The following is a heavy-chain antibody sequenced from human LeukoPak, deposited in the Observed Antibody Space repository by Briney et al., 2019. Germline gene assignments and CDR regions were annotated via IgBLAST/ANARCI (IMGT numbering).Heavy chain of an antibody. V-gene: IGHV4-59*01. Sequence: PSETLSLTCTVSGGSISSYYWSWIRQPPGKGLEWIGYIYYSGSTNYNPSLKSRATISVDTSKNQFSLKLSSVTAADTAVYYCARGMTAFFDYWGQGTLVTVSS. CDR3: ARGMTAFFDY. CDR2: IYYSGST. J-gene: IGHJ4*02. CDR1: GGSISSYY. D-gene: IGHD5-18*01.